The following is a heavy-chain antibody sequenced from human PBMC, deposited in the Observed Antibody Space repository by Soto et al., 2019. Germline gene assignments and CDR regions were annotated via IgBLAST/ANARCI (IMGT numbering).Heavy chain of an antibody. CDR3: TRAPGYCSGGSCLQLNDAFDI. D-gene: IGHD2-15*01. CDR2: IRSKAYGGTT. CDR1: GFTFGDYA. Sequence: EVQLVESGGGLVQPGRSLRLSCTASGFTFGDYAMSWFRQAPGKGLEWVGFIRSKAYGGTTEYAASVKGRFTISRDDSKSIAYLQMNSLKTEDTAVYYCTRAPGYCSGGSCLQLNDAFDIWGQGTMVTVSS. V-gene: IGHV3-49*03. J-gene: IGHJ3*02.